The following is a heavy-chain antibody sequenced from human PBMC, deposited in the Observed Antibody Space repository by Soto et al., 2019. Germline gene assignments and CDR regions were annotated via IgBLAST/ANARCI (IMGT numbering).Heavy chain of an antibody. CDR1: GYSFTTYG. D-gene: IGHD1-26*01. J-gene: IGHJ6*02. Sequence: ASVKVSCKASGYSFTTYGITWVRRAPGQGLEWLGWISGYSGETKSSQKLRRRVTLTADTSTNTAYLELRSLTSDDTAIYYCARXRASLPSFTYYDYGLDVWGQGTAVTVSS. V-gene: IGHV1-18*04. CDR2: ISGYSGET. CDR3: ARXRASLPSFTYYDYGLDV.